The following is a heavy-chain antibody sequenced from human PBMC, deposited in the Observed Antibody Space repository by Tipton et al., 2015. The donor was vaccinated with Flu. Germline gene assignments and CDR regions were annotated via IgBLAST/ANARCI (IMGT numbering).Heavy chain of an antibody. Sequence: TLSLTCSVSGDSISSDYYWGWIRRPPGKGLEWIGNIFRTGTTYRNPSLKSRVTISIDRSKNQFSLKLFSVTAADTAVYYCARSTYYYGSGSSDYWGQGTLVTVSS. CDR1: GDSISSDYY. V-gene: IGHV4-38-2*01. D-gene: IGHD3-10*01. CDR2: IFRTGTT. J-gene: IGHJ4*02. CDR3: ARSTYYYGSGSSDY.